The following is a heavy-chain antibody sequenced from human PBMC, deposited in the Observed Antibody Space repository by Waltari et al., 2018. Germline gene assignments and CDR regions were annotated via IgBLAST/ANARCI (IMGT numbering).Heavy chain of an antibody. Sequence: EVQLEESGGGLVQPGGSLRLSCEASGFTFSRYWMTWVRQAPGKGLEWVANIKQDGSETYYADSLKGRFTISRDNAKNSLYLQMNSLRAEDTALYYCARDHVFRGDFWSGYYDSWGQGTLVTVSS. D-gene: IGHD3-3*01. CDR2: IKQDGSET. V-gene: IGHV3-7*01. CDR1: GFTFSRYW. J-gene: IGHJ4*02. CDR3: ARDHVFRGDFWSGYYDS.